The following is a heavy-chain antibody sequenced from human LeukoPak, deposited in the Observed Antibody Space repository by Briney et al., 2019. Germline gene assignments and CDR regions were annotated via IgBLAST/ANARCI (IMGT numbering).Heavy chain of an antibody. CDR3: ARDWVAGTEFDY. CDR1: GVSISTSRYY. V-gene: IGHV4-39*07. D-gene: IGHD6-19*01. Sequence: SETLSLTCTVSGVSISTSRYYWGWIRQPPGKGLEWIGNIYYTGPTYYNASLESRVTISLDTSKNQFSLRLSSVTAADTAVYYCARDWVAGTEFDYWGQGTLVTVSS. CDR2: IYYTGPT. J-gene: IGHJ4*02.